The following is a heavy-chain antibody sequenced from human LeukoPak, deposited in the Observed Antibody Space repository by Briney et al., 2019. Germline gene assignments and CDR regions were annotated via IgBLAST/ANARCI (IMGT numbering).Heavy chain of an antibody. J-gene: IGHJ5*02. Sequence: ASVKVSCKASGYTFTGYYMHWVRQAPGQGLEWMGWINPNSGGTNYAQKFQGRVTMTRDTSISTAHMELSRLRSDDTAVYYCARGPPNIVLMVYALNWFDPWGQGTLVTVSS. V-gene: IGHV1-2*02. CDR1: GYTFTGYY. D-gene: IGHD2-8*01. CDR2: INPNSGGT. CDR3: ARGPPNIVLMVYALNWFDP.